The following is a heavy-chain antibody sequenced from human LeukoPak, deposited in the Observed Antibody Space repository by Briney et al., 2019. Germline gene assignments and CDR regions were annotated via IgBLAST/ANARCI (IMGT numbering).Heavy chain of an antibody. J-gene: IGHJ6*02. Sequence: GASVKVSCKASGYTFTSYGISWVRQAPGQGLEWTGWISAYNGNTNYAQKLQGRVTMTTDTSTSTAYMELRSLRSDDTAVYYCARVGIGREQGSQYYYGMDVWGQGTTVTVSS. V-gene: IGHV1-18*01. D-gene: IGHD1-26*01. CDR2: ISAYNGNT. CDR3: ARVGIGREQGSQYYYGMDV. CDR1: GYTFTSYG.